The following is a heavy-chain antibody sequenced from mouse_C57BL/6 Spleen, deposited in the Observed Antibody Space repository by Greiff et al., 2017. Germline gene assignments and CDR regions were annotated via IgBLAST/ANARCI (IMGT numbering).Heavy chain of an antibody. J-gene: IGHJ3*01. CDR2: INPSTGGT. V-gene: IGHV1-42*01. CDR1: GYSFTGYY. Sequence: VQLQESGPELVKPGASVKISCKASGYSFTGYYMNWVKQSPEKSLEWIGEINPSTGGTTYNQKFKAKATLTVDKSSSTAYMQLKSLTSEDSAVYYCARGGYYDYDERAWFAYWGQGTLVTVSA. CDR3: ARGGYYDYDERAWFAY. D-gene: IGHD2-4*01.